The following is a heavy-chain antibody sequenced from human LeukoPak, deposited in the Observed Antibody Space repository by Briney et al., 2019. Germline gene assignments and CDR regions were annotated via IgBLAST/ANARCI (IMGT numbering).Heavy chain of an antibody. J-gene: IGHJ3*02. Sequence: GGSLRLSCAASGFTVSSNYMSWVRQAPGKGLEWVSVIYSGGSTYYADSVKGRFTISRDNSKNTLYLQMSSLRAEDTAVYYCARDNSSGLHDEKNAFDIWGQGTMVTVSS. V-gene: IGHV3-53*01. CDR1: GFTVSSNY. D-gene: IGHD3-22*01. CDR3: ARDNSSGLHDEKNAFDI. CDR2: IYSGGST.